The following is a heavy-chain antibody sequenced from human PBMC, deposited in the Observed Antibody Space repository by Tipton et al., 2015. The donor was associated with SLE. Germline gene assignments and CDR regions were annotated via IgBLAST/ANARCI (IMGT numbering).Heavy chain of an antibody. CDR1: GGSFSGYY. V-gene: IGHV4-34*01. CDR2: INHSGST. Sequence: TLSLTYAVYGGSFSGYYWSWIRQPPGKGLEWIGEINHSGSTNYNPSLKSRVTISVDTSRNQFSLKLSSVTAADTAVYYCARDCKGPFAFDIWGQGTMVTVSS. J-gene: IGHJ3*02. D-gene: IGHD2-21*01. CDR3: ARDCKGPFAFDI.